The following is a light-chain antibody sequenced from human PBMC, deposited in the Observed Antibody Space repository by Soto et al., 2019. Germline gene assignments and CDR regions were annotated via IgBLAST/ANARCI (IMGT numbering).Light chain of an antibody. CDR3: CSYAGSSTYYV. CDR1: SSDVGNYNL. CDR2: EGS. J-gene: IGLJ1*01. Sequence: QSALTQPASVSGSPGQSITISCTGTSSDVGNYNLVSWYQQHPGKAPKLMIYEGSKRPSGVSNRFSASKSGNTASLTISGRQAEDEADYYCCSYAGSSTYYVFGTGTKLTVL. V-gene: IGLV2-23*01.